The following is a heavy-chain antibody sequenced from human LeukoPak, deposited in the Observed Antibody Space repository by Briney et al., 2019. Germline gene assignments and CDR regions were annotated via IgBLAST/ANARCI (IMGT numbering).Heavy chain of an antibody. CDR3: AKAVAAAGPNHDAFDI. CDR1: GFTFSSYA. J-gene: IGHJ3*02. CDR2: ISGSGGST. D-gene: IGHD6-13*01. V-gene: IGHV3-23*01. Sequence: GGSLRLSCAASGFTFSSYAMSWVRQAPGKGLEWVSAISGSGGSTHYADSVKGRFTISRDNSKNTLYLQMNSLRAEDTAVYYCAKAVAAAGPNHDAFDIWGQGTMVTVSS.